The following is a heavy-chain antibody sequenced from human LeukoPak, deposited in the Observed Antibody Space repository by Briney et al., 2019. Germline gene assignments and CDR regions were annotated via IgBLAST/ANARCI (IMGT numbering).Heavy chain of an antibody. CDR2: IKQDGSEK. V-gene: IGHV3-7*01. Sequence: PGGSLRLSCAASGFTFSSYWRSWVRQAPGKGLEWVANIKQDGSEKYYVDSVKGRFTISRDNAKNSLYLQMNSLRAEDTAVYYCARVGITGTRGWFDPWGQGTLVTVSS. J-gene: IGHJ5*02. D-gene: IGHD1-20*01. CDR3: ARVGITGTRGWFDP. CDR1: GFTFSSYW.